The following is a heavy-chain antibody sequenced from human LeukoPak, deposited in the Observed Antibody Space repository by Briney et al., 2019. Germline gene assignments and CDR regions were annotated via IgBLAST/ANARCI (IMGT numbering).Heavy chain of an antibody. J-gene: IGHJ4*02. CDR3: ARPRSLQPKSPFDC. CDR2: IAPSSDTT. D-gene: IGHD5-24*01. V-gene: IGHV1-46*01. Sequence: ASVKVSFKASGYSFITYYIHWVRQAPGQGLEGMGMIAPSSDTTNYAQKFQGRISMTRDTSTNTVYVNLSSLTSEDTAMYYCARPRSLQPKSPFDCWGQGTLVTVSS. CDR1: GYSFITYY.